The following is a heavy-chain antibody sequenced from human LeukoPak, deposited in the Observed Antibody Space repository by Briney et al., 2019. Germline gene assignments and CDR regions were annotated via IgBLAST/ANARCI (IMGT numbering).Heavy chain of an antibody. D-gene: IGHD5-12*01. V-gene: IGHV3-33*01. Sequence: TGGSLRLSCAASGFTFSSYGMHWVRQAPGKGLEWVAVIWYDGSNKYYADSVKGRFTISRDNAKNSLYLQMNSLRDEDTAVYYCARAMRSGYDYWGQGTLVTVSS. J-gene: IGHJ4*02. CDR3: ARAMRSGYDY. CDR2: IWYDGSNK. CDR1: GFTFSSYG.